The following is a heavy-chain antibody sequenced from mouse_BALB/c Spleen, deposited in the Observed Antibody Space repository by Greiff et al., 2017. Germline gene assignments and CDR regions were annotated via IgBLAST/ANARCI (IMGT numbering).Heavy chain of an antibody. J-gene: IGHJ2*01. CDR2: IYPGNGDT. CDR1: GYTFTSYN. Sequence: LQQPGAELVKPGASVKMSCKASGYTFTSYNMHWVKQTPGQGLEWIGAIYPGNGDTSYNQKFKGKATLTADKSSSTAYMQLSSLTSEDSAVYYCARPTTVVSFDFDYWGQGTTLTVSS. CDR3: ARPTTVVSFDFDY. D-gene: IGHD1-1*01. V-gene: IGHV1-12*01.